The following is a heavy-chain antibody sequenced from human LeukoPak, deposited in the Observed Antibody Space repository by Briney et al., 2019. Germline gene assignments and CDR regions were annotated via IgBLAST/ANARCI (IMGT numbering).Heavy chain of an antibody. V-gene: IGHV1-2*02. D-gene: IGHD2-15*01. J-gene: IGHJ6*02. Sequence: ASVKVSCKASGYTFTGYYMHWVRQAPGQGLEWMGWINPNSGGTNYAQKFQGRVTMTRDTSISTAYMELSRLRSDDTAVYYCARVPRCGSGGSCPFQTYYYYGVDVWGQGTTVTVSS. CDR3: ARVPRCGSGGSCPFQTYYYYGVDV. CDR2: INPNSGGT. CDR1: GYTFTGYY.